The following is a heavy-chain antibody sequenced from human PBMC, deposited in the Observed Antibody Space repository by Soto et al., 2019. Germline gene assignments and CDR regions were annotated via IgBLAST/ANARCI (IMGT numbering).Heavy chain of an antibody. CDR3: AREGGLAYCGGDCLYNWFDP. CDR2: RSYSGST. CDR1: GGSISSGDYY. D-gene: IGHD2-21*02. J-gene: IGHJ5*02. Sequence: QVQLQESGPGLVKPSQTLSLTCTVSGGSISSGDYYWSWVRQHPGKGLEWIGYRSYSGSTYYNPYLKSRVTIVVDTSRNQFSLRLSSVTAAATAVYYCAREGGLAYCGGDCLYNWFDPWGQGTLVTVSS. V-gene: IGHV4-31*03.